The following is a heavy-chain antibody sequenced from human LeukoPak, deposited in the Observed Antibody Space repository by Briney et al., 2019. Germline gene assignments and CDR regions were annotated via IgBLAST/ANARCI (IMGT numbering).Heavy chain of an antibody. CDR1: GFTFSSYA. CDR2: ISYDGSNK. V-gene: IGHV3-30-3*01. CDR3: ARDIQAYCGGDCQPDAFDY. J-gene: IGHJ4*02. Sequence: GGSLRLSCAASGFTFSSYAMHWVRQAPGKGLEWVAVISYDGSNKYYADSVKGRFTISRDNSKNTLYLQMNSLRAEDTAMHYCARDIQAYCGGDCQPDAFDYWGQGTLVTVSS. D-gene: IGHD2-21*02.